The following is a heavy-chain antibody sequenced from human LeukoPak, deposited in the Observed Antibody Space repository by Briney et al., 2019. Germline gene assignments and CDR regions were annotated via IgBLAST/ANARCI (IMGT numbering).Heavy chain of an antibody. CDR1: GGSISSGDYY. J-gene: IGHJ4*02. V-gene: IGHV4-30-4*01. CDR2: IYYSGST. CDR3: ARRGYSYGHFDY. D-gene: IGHD5-18*01. Sequence: KSSQTLSLTCTVSGGSISSGDYYWSWIRQPPGKGLEWIGYIYYSGSTYYNPSLKNRVTISVDTSKNQFSLKLSSVTAADTAVYYCARRGYSYGHFDYWGQGTLVTVSS.